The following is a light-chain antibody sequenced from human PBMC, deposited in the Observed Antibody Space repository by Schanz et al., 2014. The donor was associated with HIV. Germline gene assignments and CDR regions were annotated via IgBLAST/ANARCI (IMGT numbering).Light chain of an antibody. CDR3: QQYGSSPRT. J-gene: IGKJ1*01. V-gene: IGKV3-20*01. CDR2: GAS. Sequence: EIVLTQSPATLSLSPGERATLSCRASQSVSTYLAWYQHKSGQAPRLLISGASTRATGIPDRFSGSGSGTDFTLTISRLEPEDFAVYYCQQYGSSPRTFGQGTNVEVK. CDR1: QSVSTY.